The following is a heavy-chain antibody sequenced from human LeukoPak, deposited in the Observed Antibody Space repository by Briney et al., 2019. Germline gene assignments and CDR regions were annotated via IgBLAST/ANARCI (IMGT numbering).Heavy chain of an antibody. Sequence: KSSETLSLTCTVSGGSISSYYWSWIRQPPGKGLEWIGYIYYSGSTNYNPSLKSRVTISVDTSKNQFSLKLSSVAAADTAVYYCARGRRTVTTRFVDYWGQGTLVTVSS. CDR1: GGSISSYY. J-gene: IGHJ4*02. CDR3: ARGRRTVTTRFVDY. V-gene: IGHV4-59*01. CDR2: IYYSGST. D-gene: IGHD4-17*01.